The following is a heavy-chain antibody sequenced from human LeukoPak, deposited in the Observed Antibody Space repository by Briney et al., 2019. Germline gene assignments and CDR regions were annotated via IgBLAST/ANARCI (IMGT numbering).Heavy chain of an antibody. CDR3: ARAPYCGGDCYRFDY. CDR1: GFTFSSYW. Sequence: PGGSLRLSCAASGFTFSSYWMHWVPQAPGKGLVWVSRIDSDGSSTTYADSVKGRFTISRDNAKNTLYLQMNSLRAEDTAVYYCARAPYCGGDCYRFDYWGQGTLVTVSS. D-gene: IGHD2-21*02. V-gene: IGHV3-74*01. J-gene: IGHJ4*02. CDR2: IDSDGSST.